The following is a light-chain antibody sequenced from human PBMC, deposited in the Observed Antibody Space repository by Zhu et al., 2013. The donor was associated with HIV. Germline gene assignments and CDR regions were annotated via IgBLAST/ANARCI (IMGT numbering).Light chain of an antibody. V-gene: IGKV1-9*01. CDR1: QVINTY. CDR3: QQYFLSRT. J-gene: IGKJ2*01. CDR2: AAS. Sequence: DIQLTQSPSFLSASIGDRVTITCRASQVINTYLAWYQHEPGKAPRLLIYAASTLQTGVPSRFSGSGSGTEFTLTISSLQPEDFAVYYCQQYFLSRTFGQGTKVDIK.